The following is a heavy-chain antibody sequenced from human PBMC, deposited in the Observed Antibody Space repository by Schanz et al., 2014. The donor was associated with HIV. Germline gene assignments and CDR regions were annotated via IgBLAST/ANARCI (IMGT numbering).Heavy chain of an antibody. V-gene: IGHV1-69*01. D-gene: IGHD3-10*01. CDR1: GDTFKSHG. J-gene: IGHJ3*02. Sequence: QVHLVQSGAALRKPGTSVRVSCMVPGDTFKSHGFGWVRQAPGQGPEWMGGIIPIFDAANYAQTFQGRLTITADESTGTVYMELTRLRYEDTAVYYCAADSEWFGESPSAFDIWGQGTMVTVSS. CDR2: IIPIFDAA. CDR3: AADSEWFGESPSAFDI.